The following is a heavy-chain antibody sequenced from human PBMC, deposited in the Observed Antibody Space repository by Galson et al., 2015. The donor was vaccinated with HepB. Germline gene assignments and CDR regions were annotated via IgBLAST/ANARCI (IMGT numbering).Heavy chain of an antibody. CDR2: ISYDGSNK. CDR3: AKDLEHYYDSSGYSLGDY. Sequence: SLRLSCAASGFTFSSYGMHWVRQAPGKGLEWVAVISYDGSNKYYEDSVKGRFTISRDNSKNTLYLQMNSLRAEDTAVYYCAKDLEHYYDSSGYSLGDYWGQGTLVTVSS. J-gene: IGHJ4*02. CDR1: GFTFSSYG. D-gene: IGHD3-22*01. V-gene: IGHV3-30*18.